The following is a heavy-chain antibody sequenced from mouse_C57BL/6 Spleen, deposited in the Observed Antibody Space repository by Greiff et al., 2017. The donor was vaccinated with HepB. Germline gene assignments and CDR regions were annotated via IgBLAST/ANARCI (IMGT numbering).Heavy chain of an antibody. Sequence: DVHLVESGGGLVKPGGSLKLSCAASGFTFSDYGMHWVRQAPEKGLEWVAYISSGSSTIYYADTVKGRFTISRDNAKNTLFLQMTSLRSEDTAMYYCARNYDYTFAYWGQGTLVTVSA. CDR3: ARNYDYTFAY. D-gene: IGHD2-4*01. V-gene: IGHV5-17*01. CDR2: ISSGSSTI. J-gene: IGHJ3*01. CDR1: GFTFSDYG.